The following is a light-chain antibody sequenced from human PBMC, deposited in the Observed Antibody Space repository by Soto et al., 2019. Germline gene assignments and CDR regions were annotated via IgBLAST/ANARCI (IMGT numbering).Light chain of an antibody. V-gene: IGKV3-15*01. J-gene: IGKJ5*01. CDR2: GAS. CDR1: QSVSSN. Sequence: EIVMTQSPATLSVSPGERATLSCRASQSVSSNLAWYQQKPGQAPRLLIYGASTRATGIPARFSGSGSGTEFTLTISSLQSEYFAVYYCQQYNNWPSITFGQGTRPEIK. CDR3: QQYNNWPSIT.